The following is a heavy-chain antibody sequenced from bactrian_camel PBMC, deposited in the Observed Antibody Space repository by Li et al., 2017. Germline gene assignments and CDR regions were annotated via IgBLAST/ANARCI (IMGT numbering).Heavy chain of an antibody. V-gene: IGHV3S1*01. CDR3: AAREPKYGCGLTRRSFAY. CDR1: GFTVDSER. J-gene: IGHJ6*01. D-gene: IGHD5*01. Sequence: HVQLVESGGGSVQPGGSLRLSCAASGFTVDSERIYWVRQAPGKWLDWVAFIDRGDGRAYYKDLVKGRFTISRDNAKNTLYLQMNNLRVDDTAMYYCAAREPKYGCGLTRRSFAYWGQGTQVTVS. CDR2: IDRGDGRA.